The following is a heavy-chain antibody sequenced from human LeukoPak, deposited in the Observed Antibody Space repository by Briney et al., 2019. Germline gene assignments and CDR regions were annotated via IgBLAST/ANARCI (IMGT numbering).Heavy chain of an antibody. J-gene: IGHJ4*02. CDR3: ARDQSGLLWFGELLWVNFDY. Sequence: GASVKVSCKASGYTFTSYGISWVRQAPGQGLEWMGRISAYNGNTNYAQKLQGRVTMTTDTSTSTAYMELRSLRSDDTAVYYCARDQSGLLWFGELLWVNFDYWGQGTLVTVSS. CDR1: GYTFTSYG. V-gene: IGHV1-18*01. D-gene: IGHD3-10*01. CDR2: ISAYNGNT.